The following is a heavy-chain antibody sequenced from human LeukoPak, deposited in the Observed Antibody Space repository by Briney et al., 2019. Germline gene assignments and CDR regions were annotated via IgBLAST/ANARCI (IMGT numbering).Heavy chain of an antibody. CDR2: IIDSGNSI. J-gene: IGHJ4*02. V-gene: IGHV3-23*01. CDR3: AKDPIFSGSYGVFDY. D-gene: IGHD1-26*01. CDR1: GFTFSSCA. Sequence: PGGSLRLSCAASGFTFSSCAMSWVRQAPGKGLEWVSTIIDSGNSIYYADSAEGRFTISRDNSKSTLYLQMNSLRAGDTAVYYCAKDPIFSGSYGVFDYWGLGTLVTVPS.